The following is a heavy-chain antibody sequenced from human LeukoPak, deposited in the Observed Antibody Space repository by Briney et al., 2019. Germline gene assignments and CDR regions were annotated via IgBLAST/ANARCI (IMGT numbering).Heavy chain of an antibody. Sequence: PSETLSLTCAVYGGSFSGYYWSWIRQPPGKGLEWIGEINHSGSTNYNPSLKSRVTISVDTSKNQFSLKLSSVTAADTAVYYCASTGYSSSWPTFGYWGQGTLVTVSS. CDR3: ASTGYSSSWPTFGY. V-gene: IGHV4-34*01. D-gene: IGHD6-13*01. J-gene: IGHJ4*02. CDR2: INHSGST. CDR1: GGSFSGYY.